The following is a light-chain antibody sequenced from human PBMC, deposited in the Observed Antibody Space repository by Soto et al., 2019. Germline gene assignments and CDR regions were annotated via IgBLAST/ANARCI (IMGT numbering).Light chain of an antibody. CDR1: SSNIGSNT. CDR2: FNN. CDR3: AAWDDSVDLYV. V-gene: IGLV1-44*01. J-gene: IGLJ1*01. Sequence: QSVLTQPPSASGTPGQRVTISCSGSSSNIGSNTVNWYQQLPGTAPKLLIYFNNQRPSGVPDRFSGSKSGTSASLAISGLQSEDEADYYCAAWDDSVDLYVFGPGSKLTVL.